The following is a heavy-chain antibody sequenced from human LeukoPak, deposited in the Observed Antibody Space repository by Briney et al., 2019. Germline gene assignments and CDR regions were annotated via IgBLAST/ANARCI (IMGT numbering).Heavy chain of an antibody. CDR3: ARSVGHSSSNWFDP. J-gene: IGHJ5*02. CDR1: GFTFSNYG. V-gene: IGHV3-30*03. Sequence: GGSLRLSCAASGFTFSNYGMHWVRQAPGKGLEWVAVISYDGSNKYYADSVKGRFTISRDNSKNTLYLQMNSLRAEDTAVYYCARSVGHSSSNWFDPWGQGTLVTVSS. D-gene: IGHD6-6*01. CDR2: ISYDGSNK.